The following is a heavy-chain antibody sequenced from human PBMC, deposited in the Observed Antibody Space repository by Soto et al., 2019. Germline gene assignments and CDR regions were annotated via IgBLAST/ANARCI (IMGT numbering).Heavy chain of an antibody. CDR3: ASDEGWIEFDY. Sequence: HVQLQHSGPGLVKPSQILSLTCAISGDSVSSNTGTWHWIRQSPSRGLEWLARTYYRSKIYYDYAVSEKGRITIYPDTSKNQFSLQQNSVTPEDTAVYYYASDEGWIEFDYRGQGTLVTVSS. CDR2: TYYRSKIYY. J-gene: IGHJ4*02. D-gene: IGHD2-2*03. CDR1: GDSVSSNTGT. V-gene: IGHV6-1*01.